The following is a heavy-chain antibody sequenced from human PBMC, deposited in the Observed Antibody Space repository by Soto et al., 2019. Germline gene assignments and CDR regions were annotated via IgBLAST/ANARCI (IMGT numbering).Heavy chain of an antibody. CDR1: GGTFSSYA. J-gene: IGHJ4*02. D-gene: IGHD3-16*02. V-gene: IGHV1-69*01. Sequence: QVQLVQSGAEVKKPGSSVKVSCKASGGTFSSYAISWVRQAPGQGLEWMGGIIPIFGTANYAQKFQGRVTITAAESTSTAYRELSSRRSEATAVYYCARGLRLGELSSHYWGQGTLVTVSS. CDR3: ARGLRLGELSSHY. CDR2: IIPIFGTA.